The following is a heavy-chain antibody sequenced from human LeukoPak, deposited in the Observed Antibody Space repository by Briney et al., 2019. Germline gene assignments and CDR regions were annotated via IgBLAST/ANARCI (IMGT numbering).Heavy chain of an antibody. CDR1: GFTFSSHY. D-gene: IGHD7-27*01. CDR2: INQDGSEK. J-gene: IGHJ4*02. V-gene: IGHV3-7*01. CDR3: AARVNWGTTVSDY. Sequence: GGSLRLSCAASGFTFSSHYMTWVRQAPGKGLEWVANINQDGSEKYYVDSVKGRFTISRDNAKNSLYLQMNSLRAEDTAVYYCAARVNWGTTVSDYWGQGTLVTVSS.